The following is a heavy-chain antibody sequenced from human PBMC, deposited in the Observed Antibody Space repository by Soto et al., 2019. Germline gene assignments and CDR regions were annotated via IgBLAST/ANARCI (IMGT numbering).Heavy chain of an antibody. D-gene: IGHD4-17*01. V-gene: IGHV1-18*01. J-gene: IGHJ3*01. CDR2: ISAYNGNT. CDR1: GYTFTSYG. CDR3: ARDPLYGATSGAFDL. Sequence: ASVKVSCKASGYTFTSYGISWVRQAPGQGLEWMGWISAYNGNTNYAQKLQGRVTMTTDTSTSTAYMELRSLRSDDTAVYYCARDPLYGATSGAFDLWGQGTMVTVSS.